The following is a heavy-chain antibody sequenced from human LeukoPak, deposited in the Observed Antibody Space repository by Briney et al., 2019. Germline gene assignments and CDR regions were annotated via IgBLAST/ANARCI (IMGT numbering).Heavy chain of an antibody. V-gene: IGHV3-74*01. CDR2: ISTDGSRP. D-gene: IGHD2-15*01. CDR3: VRDGQGSTPLDY. Sequence: PGGSLRLSCAASGFTFSSHWMHWVRQAPGKGLAWVSGISTDGSRPRYADSVNGRFTISRDNAKNTLYLQMNSLRAEDTAVYFCVRDGQGSTPLDYWGQGTLVTVSS. CDR1: GFTFSSHW. J-gene: IGHJ4*02.